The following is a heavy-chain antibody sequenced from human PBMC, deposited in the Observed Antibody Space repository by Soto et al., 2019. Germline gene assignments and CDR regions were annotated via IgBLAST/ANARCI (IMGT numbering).Heavy chain of an antibody. J-gene: IGHJ6*02. CDR2: ISGSGSSR. CDR1: GFTFSSNA. D-gene: IGHD3-9*01. Sequence: PGGSLRLSCAASGFTFSSNAMSWVRQAPGKGLEWVSGISGSGSSRYYADSVKGRFTISRDNSKNTLYLQVNSLRVEDTAVYYCAKSGGYYDILTGYRMDVWGQGTTVTVSS. CDR3: AKSGGYYDILTGYRMDV. V-gene: IGHV3-23*01.